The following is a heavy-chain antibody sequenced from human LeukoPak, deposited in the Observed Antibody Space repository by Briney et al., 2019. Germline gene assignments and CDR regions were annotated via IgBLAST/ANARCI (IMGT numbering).Heavy chain of an antibody. J-gene: IGHJ5*02. CDR3: ARDVVRNYGVNSYSSWFDP. V-gene: IGHV4-59*01. CDR2: IYYSGST. D-gene: IGHD4-23*01. Sequence: SETLSLTCTVSAGSISSYYWSWIRQPPGKGREWIGYIYYSGSTNYNPSLKSRVTISVDTSENQFSLQLSCVTAADTAVYYCARDVVRNYGVNSYSSWFDPWGQGTLVTVSS. CDR1: AGSISSYY.